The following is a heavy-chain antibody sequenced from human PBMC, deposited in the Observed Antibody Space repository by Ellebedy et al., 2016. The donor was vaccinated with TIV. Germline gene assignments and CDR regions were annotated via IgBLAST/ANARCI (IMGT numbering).Heavy chain of an antibody. J-gene: IGHJ4*02. CDR1: GGTFSSYA. CDR2: IIPIFGTA. D-gene: IGHD4-17*01. Sequence: AASVKVSCKASGGTFSSYAISWVRQAPGQGLEWMGGIIPIFGTANYVQKFQGRVTITADKSTSTAYMELSSLRSDDPAVYYCARAMTTVTTDYWGQGTLVTVSS. V-gene: IGHV1-69*06. CDR3: ARAMTTVTTDY.